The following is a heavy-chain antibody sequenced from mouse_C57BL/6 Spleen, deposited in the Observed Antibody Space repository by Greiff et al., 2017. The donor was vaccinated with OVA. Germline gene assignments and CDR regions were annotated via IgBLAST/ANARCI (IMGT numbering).Heavy chain of an antibody. J-gene: IGHJ3*01. V-gene: IGHV1-22*01. D-gene: IGHD2-3*01. CDR2: INPNNGGT. CDR1: GYTFTDYN. CDR3: ARGWLLGSFAY. Sequence: VQLQQSGPELVKPGASVKMSCKASGYTFTDYNMHWVKQSHGKSLERIGYINPNNGGTSYNQKFKGKATLTVNKSSSTAYMELRSLTSEDSAVYYCARGWLLGSFAYWGQGTLVTVSA.